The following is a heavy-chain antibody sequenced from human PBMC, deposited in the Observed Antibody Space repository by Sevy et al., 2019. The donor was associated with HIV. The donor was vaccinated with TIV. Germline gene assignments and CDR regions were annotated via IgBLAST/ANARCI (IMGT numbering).Heavy chain of an antibody. V-gene: IGHV3-30*04. Sequence: GGSLILSCAASGFTFRRYAMHWVRHAPGQGLESVAVISYDGGKTYHADSVKGRFTISRDNSENTLYLQMNSLRAEDTAVYYCTRDGGGDYFDYWGLGTLVTVSS. D-gene: IGHD2-15*01. CDR2: ISYDGGKT. CDR1: GFTFRRYA. J-gene: IGHJ4*02. CDR3: TRDGGGDYFDY.